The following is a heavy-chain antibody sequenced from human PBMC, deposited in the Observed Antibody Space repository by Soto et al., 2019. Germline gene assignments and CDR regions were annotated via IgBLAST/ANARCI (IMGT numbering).Heavy chain of an antibody. CDR2: ISNSCSTI. D-gene: IGHD6-19*01. Sequence: GGSLRLSCAASGFTFSSYAMNWVRQAPGKGLEWVSYISNSCSTIYYADSVRGRFTISRDNAKNSLYLQMNSLRDEDTAVYYCARDQGSGWFPIDSWGQGTLVTVSS. CDR1: GFTFSSYA. CDR3: ARDQGSGWFPIDS. V-gene: IGHV3-48*02. J-gene: IGHJ4*02.